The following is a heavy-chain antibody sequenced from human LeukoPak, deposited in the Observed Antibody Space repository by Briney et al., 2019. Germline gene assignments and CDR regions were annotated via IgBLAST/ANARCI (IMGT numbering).Heavy chain of an antibody. CDR1: GYTFTGYY. Sequence: ASVTVSCKASGYTFTGYYMHWVRQAPGQGLEWMGRINPNSGGTNYAQKFQGRVTMTRDTSISTAYMELSRLRSDDTAVYYCARGACSSTSCLPTDYWGQGTLVTVSS. V-gene: IGHV1-2*06. D-gene: IGHD2-2*01. CDR2: INPNSGGT. CDR3: ARGACSSTSCLPTDY. J-gene: IGHJ4*02.